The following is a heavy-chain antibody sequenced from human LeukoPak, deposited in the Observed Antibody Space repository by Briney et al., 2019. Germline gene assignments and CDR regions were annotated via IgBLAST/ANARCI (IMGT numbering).Heavy chain of an antibody. CDR1: GYTFTSYG. J-gene: IGHJ5*02. V-gene: IGHV1-18*01. CDR2: ISAYNGNT. Sequence: ASVKVSCKASGYTFTSYGISWVRQAPGQGLEWMGWISAYNGNTNYAQKLQGRVTMTTDTSTSTAYMELRSLRSEDTAVYYCARDNSVRDEAWWFNPWGQGTLVAVSS. D-gene: IGHD5-24*01. CDR3: ARDNSVRDEAWWFNP.